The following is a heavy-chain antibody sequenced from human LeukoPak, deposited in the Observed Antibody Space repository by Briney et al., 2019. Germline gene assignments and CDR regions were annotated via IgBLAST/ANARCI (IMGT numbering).Heavy chain of an antibody. CDR2: INHDGSEK. D-gene: IGHD3-10*01. CDR3: ARGTALPGVDY. Sequence: GGPLRLFCGASGFTLSISRMNWFRQAPGGLEWVANINHDGSEKNYVDSVEGRFTITRDNTKKSLYLQMNSLGAEDTAVYYCARGTALPGVDYWGQGTLVIVSS. V-gene: IGHV3-7*01. CDR1: GFTLSISR. J-gene: IGHJ4*02.